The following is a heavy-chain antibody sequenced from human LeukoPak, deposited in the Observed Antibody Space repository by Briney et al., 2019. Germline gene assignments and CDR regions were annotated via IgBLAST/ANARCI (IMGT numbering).Heavy chain of an antibody. J-gene: IGHJ5*02. CDR2: IYYSGST. Sequence: SETLSLTCTVSGGSIGSYYWSWIRQPPGKGLEWIGYIYYSGSTNYNPSLKSRVTISVDTSKNQFSLKLSSVTAADTAVYYCARDGRGEFDPWGQGTLVTVSS. CDR3: ARDGRGEFDP. CDR1: GGSIGSYY. D-gene: IGHD3-10*01. V-gene: IGHV4-59*01.